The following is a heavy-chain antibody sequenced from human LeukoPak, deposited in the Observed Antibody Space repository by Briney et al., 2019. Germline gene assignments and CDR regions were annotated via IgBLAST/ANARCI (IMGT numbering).Heavy chain of an antibody. J-gene: IGHJ5*02. V-gene: IGHV4-59*12. D-gene: IGHD6-13*01. CDR3: ARGRSSSWYGGWFDP. CDR2: IYYSGST. CDR1: GGSISSYY. Sequence: SETLSLTCTVSGGSISSYYWSWIRQPPGKGLEWIGYIYYSGSTNYNPSLKSRVTISVDTSKNQFSLKLSSVTAADTAVYYCARGRSSSWYGGWFDPWGQGTLVTVSS.